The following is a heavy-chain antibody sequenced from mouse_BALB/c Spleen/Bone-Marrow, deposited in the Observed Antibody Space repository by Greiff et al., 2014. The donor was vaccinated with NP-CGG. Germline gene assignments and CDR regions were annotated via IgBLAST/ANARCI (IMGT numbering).Heavy chain of an antibody. CDR2: ITPYNDDT. V-gene: IGHV1-14*01. D-gene: IGHD4-1*01. J-gene: IGHJ2*01. CDR1: GYTFTSYL. CDR3: ARWGGTPYFDY. Sequence: QLVESGPELVRPGASVKMSCKASGYTFTSYLIHWVKQKPGQGLEWIGYITPYNDDTKYNEKFKGKATLTSDKSSSTAYMELSSLTSEDSAVYYCARWGGTPYFDYWGQGTTLTVSS.